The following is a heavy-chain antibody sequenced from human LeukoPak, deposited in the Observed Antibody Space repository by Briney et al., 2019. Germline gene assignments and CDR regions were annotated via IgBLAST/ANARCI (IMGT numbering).Heavy chain of an antibody. Sequence: GASVKVSCKASGYTFTGYYMHWVRQAPGQGLEWMGWINPNSGGTNYAQKFQGRVTMTRDTSISTAYMELSRLRSDDTAVYYCARGGGSMIVVDPLDYWGQGTLVTVSS. J-gene: IGHJ4*02. CDR3: ARGGGSMIVVDPLDY. CDR2: INPNSGGT. V-gene: IGHV1-2*02. CDR1: GYTFTGYY. D-gene: IGHD3-22*01.